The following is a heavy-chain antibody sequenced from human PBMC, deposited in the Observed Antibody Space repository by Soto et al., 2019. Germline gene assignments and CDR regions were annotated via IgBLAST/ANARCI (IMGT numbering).Heavy chain of an antibody. CDR1: GGSISSSSYF. CDR3: ARDKITGLFDY. D-gene: IGHD2-8*02. J-gene: IGHJ4*02. V-gene: IGHV4-39*02. CDR2: IYYSGNT. Sequence: SETLSLTCTVSGGSISSSSYFWGWIRQPPGKGLAWIGNIYYSGNTYYKPSLRSRVTISVDTSKYQFSLKLSSVTAADTAVYYCARDKITGLFDYWGQGTLVTVSS.